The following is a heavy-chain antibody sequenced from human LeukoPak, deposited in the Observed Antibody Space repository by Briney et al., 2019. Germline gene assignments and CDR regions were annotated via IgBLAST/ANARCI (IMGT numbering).Heavy chain of an antibody. D-gene: IGHD3-9*01. CDR2: FDPEDGEDGET. J-gene: IGHJ4*02. CDR3: AMTDRYAGRPFDY. CDR1: VSSLIEVA. V-gene: IGHV1-24*01. Sequence: ASVNVSCKVSVSSLIEVAMHWVRQARGKGLEWVGSFDPEDGEDGETHYAQKFQGRVTMTEDASTDTAYMELTSLSSEDTALYYCAMTDRYAGRPFDYWGQGTLVTVSS.